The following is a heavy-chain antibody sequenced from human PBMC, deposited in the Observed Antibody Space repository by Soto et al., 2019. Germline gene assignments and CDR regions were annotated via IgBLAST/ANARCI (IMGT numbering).Heavy chain of an antibody. V-gene: IGHV1-18*01. CDR2: ISAYNGNT. Sequence: QVQLVQYEAEVKKPGASVKVSCKASGYTFTSYGISWVRQAPGQGLEWMGWISAYNGNTNYAQKLQGRVTMTTDTSTSTAYMELRSLRFDDTAVYYCARDLGSGSYYRLDDYWGQGTLVTVSS. CDR3: ARDLGSGSYYRLDDY. J-gene: IGHJ4*02. D-gene: IGHD1-26*01. CDR1: GYTFTSYG.